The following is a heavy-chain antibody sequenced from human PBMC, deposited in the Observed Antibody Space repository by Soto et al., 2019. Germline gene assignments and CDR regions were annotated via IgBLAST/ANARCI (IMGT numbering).Heavy chain of an antibody. CDR3: ATLVQVGSLDWSFER. CDR2: IKTDGSEA. CDR1: GFNFSSYW. Sequence: GGPLKLSCAASGFNFSSYWMTWVRQAPGKGLEWVAHIKTDGSEAHYVASVKGRFTISRDNAKNSVYLQMNSLRLEDTAMYFWATLVQVGSLDWSFERWGRGTRVTVPS. J-gene: IGHJ2*01. D-gene: IGHD1-26*01. V-gene: IGHV3-7*01.